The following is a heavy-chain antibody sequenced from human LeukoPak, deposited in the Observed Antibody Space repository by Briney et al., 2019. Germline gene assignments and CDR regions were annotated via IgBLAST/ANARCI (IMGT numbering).Heavy chain of an antibody. CDR1: GFSFSRYW. J-gene: IGHJ3*02. D-gene: IGHD3-22*01. CDR2: MNSDGSST. CDR3: ATRHYYDSSGYYPLPDAFDI. V-gene: IGHV3-74*01. Sequence: GGSLRLSCAASGFSFSRYWIHVVRQAPGKGLVWVSRMNSDGSSTNYADSVKGRFTISRDNAKNILYLQMNSLRAEDTAVYHCATRHYYDSSGYYPLPDAFDIWGQGTMVAVSS.